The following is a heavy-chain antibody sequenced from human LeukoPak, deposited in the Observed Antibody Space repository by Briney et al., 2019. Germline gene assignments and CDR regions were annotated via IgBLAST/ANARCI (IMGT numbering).Heavy chain of an antibody. D-gene: IGHD1-26*01. V-gene: IGHV4-39*01. Sequence: PSETLSLTCTVSGGSISSSSYYWGWIRQPPGKGLEWIGSIYYYGSAYYNPSLKSRVTISVDTSKNQFSLKLSSVTAADTAVYYCARQQGGIVGATHFDYWGQGTLVTVSS. CDR3: ARQQGGIVGATHFDY. CDR1: GGSISSSSYY. J-gene: IGHJ4*02. CDR2: IYYYGSA.